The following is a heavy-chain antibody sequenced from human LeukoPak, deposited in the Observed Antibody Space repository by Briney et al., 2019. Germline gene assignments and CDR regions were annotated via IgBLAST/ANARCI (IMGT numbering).Heavy chain of an antibody. J-gene: IGHJ5*02. CDR2: IYPGDSDT. Sequence: GESLKISCKGSGYSFTSYWIGWVRQMPGKGLEWMGIIYPGDSDTRYSPSFQGQVTISADKSISTAYLQWSSLKASDTAMYYCARGYGEGSSWYRRYNWFDPWGQGTLVTVSS. D-gene: IGHD6-13*01. CDR1: GYSFTSYW. V-gene: IGHV5-51*06. CDR3: ARGYGEGSSWYRRYNWFDP.